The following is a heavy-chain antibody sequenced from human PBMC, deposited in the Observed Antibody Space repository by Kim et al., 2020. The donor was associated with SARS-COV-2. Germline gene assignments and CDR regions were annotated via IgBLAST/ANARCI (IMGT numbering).Heavy chain of an antibody. J-gene: IGHJ4*02. Sequence: KSRVTISVDTSKNQFSLKLSSVTAADTAVYYCARRGREYPYSSSWRGFDYWGQGTLVTVSS. CDR3: ARRGREYPYSSSWRGFDY. D-gene: IGHD6-13*01. V-gene: IGHV4-39*01.